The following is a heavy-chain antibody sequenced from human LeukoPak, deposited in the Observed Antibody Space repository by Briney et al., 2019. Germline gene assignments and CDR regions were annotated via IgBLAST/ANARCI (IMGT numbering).Heavy chain of an antibody. CDR1: GGSITSSSYY. Sequence: SETLSLTCTVSGGSITSSSYYWGWIRQPPGKGLEWMGSIYYSGTTYYNPSLKSRVTISVDTSKNQFSLKLSSVTAADTAVYYCARWLLMYYYDSSGYEDAFDIWGQGPMVTVSS. J-gene: IGHJ3*02. CDR2: IYYSGTT. CDR3: ARWLLMYYYDSSGYEDAFDI. D-gene: IGHD3-22*01. V-gene: IGHV4-39*01.